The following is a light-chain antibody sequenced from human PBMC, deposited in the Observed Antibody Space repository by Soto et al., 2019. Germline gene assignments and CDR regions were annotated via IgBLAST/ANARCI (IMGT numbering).Light chain of an antibody. CDR1: QSISTY. CDR3: QPSYSTLYT. J-gene: IGKJ2*01. Sequence: DIQMTQSPSSLSASVGDRVTITCRASQSISTYLNWYQQKPGKAPNLLIYAASNLQSGVPSRFSGSGSGTDFTLTISSLQLEDFATYYCQPSYSTLYTFGQGTQLEIK. V-gene: IGKV1-39*01. CDR2: AAS.